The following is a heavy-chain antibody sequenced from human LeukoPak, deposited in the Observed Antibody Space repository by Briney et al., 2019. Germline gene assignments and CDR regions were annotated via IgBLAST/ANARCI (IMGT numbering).Heavy chain of an antibody. D-gene: IGHD3-10*01. Sequence: SETLSLTCAVYGGSFSGYYWSWIRQPPGKGLEWIGEINHSGSTNYNPSLKSRVTISVDTSKNQFSLKLSSVTAADTAVYYCARGNVLLWLGPAFDIWGQGTMVTVSS. CDR1: GGSFSGYY. CDR2: INHSGST. J-gene: IGHJ3*02. V-gene: IGHV4-34*01. CDR3: ARGNVLLWLGPAFDI.